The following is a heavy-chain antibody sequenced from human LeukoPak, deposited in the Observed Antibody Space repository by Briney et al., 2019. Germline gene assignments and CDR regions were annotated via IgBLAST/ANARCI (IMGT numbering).Heavy chain of an antibody. CDR3: ATARNFRFEY. V-gene: IGHV3-74*01. D-gene: IGHD1-7*01. CDR1: GFTFSSYA. J-gene: IGHJ4*02. CDR2: MNGEGTTI. Sequence: GGSLRLSCSASGFTFSSYAMHWVRQAPGKGLMWVSRMNGEGTTIDYADSVKGRFTVSRDYAKNTLFLQMNNLRTEDTALYFCATARNFRFEYWGQGSLVIVSA.